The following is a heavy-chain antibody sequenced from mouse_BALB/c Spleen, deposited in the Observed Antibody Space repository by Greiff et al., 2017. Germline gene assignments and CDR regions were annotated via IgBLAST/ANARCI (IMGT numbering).Heavy chain of an antibody. Sequence: LQQPGSELVRPGASVKLSCKASGYTFTSYWMHWVKQRHGQGLEWIGNIYPGSGSTNYVEKFKSKGTLTVDTSSSTAYMHLSSLTSEDSAVYYCTRGSYYGNFYYAMDYWGQGTSVTVSS. CDR2: IYPGSGST. D-gene: IGHD2-1*01. J-gene: IGHJ4*01. CDR1: GYTFTSYW. CDR3: TRGSYYGNFYYAMDY. V-gene: IGHV1S22*01.